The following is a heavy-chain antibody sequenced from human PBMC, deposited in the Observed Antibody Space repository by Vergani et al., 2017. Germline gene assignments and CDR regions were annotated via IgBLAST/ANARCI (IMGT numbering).Heavy chain of an antibody. Sequence: QVQLQQWGAGLLKPSETLSLTCAVYGGSFSGYSWSWIRQPPGKGLEWIGEINHSGSTNYNPSLKSRVTISVDTSKNQFSLKLSSVTAADTAVYYCAIDNALRWLQMNAFDIWGQGTMVTVSS. CDR1: GGSFSGYS. D-gene: IGHD5-24*01. CDR3: AIDNALRWLQMNAFDI. J-gene: IGHJ3*02. V-gene: IGHV4-34*01. CDR2: INHSGST.